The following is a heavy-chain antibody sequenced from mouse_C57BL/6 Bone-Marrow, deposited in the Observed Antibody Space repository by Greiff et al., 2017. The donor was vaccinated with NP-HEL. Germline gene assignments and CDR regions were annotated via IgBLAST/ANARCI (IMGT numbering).Heavy chain of an antibody. CDR1: GFTFSSYG. CDR2: ISSGGSYT. CDR3: ARRFITTSVGFAY. V-gene: IGHV5-6*01. D-gene: IGHD1-1*01. J-gene: IGHJ3*01. Sequence: VQLKESGGDLVKPGGSLKLSCAASGFTFSSYGMSWVRQTPDKRLEWVATISSGGSYTYYPDSVKGRFTISRDNAKNTLYLQMSSLKSEDTAMYYCARRFITTSVGFAYWGQGTLVTVSA.